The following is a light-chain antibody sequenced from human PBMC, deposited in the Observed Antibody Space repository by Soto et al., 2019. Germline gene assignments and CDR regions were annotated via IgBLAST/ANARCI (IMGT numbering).Light chain of an antibody. Sequence: DIQMTQSPSTLSASVGDRVTITCRASQSISSWLAWYQQKPGKAPKLLIYKASTLESGVPSRFSGSGSGTEFTLTVSSLQPDDFATDYYQQSFSFGPGTKVDIK. V-gene: IGKV1-5*03. CDR1: QSISSW. CDR2: KAS. CDR3: QQSFS. J-gene: IGKJ3*01.